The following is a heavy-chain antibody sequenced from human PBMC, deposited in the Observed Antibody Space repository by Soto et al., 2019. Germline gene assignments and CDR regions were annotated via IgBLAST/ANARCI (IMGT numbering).Heavy chain of an antibody. CDR2: VSAYNGNT. D-gene: IGHD6-13*01. CDR1: GFTFTSYG. Sequence: QVQLVQSGAEVKKPGASMKVSCKASGFTFTSYGISWVRQAPGQGLERVGWVSAYNGNTHYAQKLQGRVTMTTDTLTAQDYLELRRLSSDDTAVYYCSSGGSSWQPHEDYWGQGTLVTVSS. J-gene: IGHJ4*02. CDR3: SSGGSSWQPHEDY. V-gene: IGHV1-18*01.